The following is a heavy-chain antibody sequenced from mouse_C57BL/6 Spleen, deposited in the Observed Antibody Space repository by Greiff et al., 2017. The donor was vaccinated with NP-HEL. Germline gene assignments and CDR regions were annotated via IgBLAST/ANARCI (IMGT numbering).Heavy chain of an antibody. CDR1: GYTFTSYW. V-gene: IGHV1-69*01. D-gene: IGHD6-1*01. CDR3: ARRSLYYSDY. Sequence: QVHVKQPGAELVMPGASVKLSCKASGYTFTSYWMHWVKQRPGQGLEWIGEIDPSDSYTNYNQKFKGKSTLTVDKSSSTAYMQLSSLTSEDSAVYYCARRSLYYSDYWGQGTTLTVSS. J-gene: IGHJ2*01. CDR2: IDPSDSYT.